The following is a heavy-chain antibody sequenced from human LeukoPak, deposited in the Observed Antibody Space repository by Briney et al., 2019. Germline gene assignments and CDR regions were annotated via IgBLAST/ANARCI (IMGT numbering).Heavy chain of an antibody. CDR1: GGSISSYY. V-gene: IGHV4-59*01. J-gene: IGHJ4*02. CDR3: ARRTYFYDSSGYYFDY. Sequence: SETLSLTCTVSGGSISSYYWSWIRQPPRKGLECIGYIYYSGSTNYNLSLKSRVTISVDTSKNQFSLKLSSVTAADTAVYYCARRTYFYDSSGYYFDYWGQGTLVTVSS. D-gene: IGHD3-22*01. CDR2: IYYSGST.